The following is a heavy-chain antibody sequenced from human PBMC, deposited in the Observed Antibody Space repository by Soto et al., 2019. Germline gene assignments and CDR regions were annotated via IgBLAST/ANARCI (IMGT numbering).Heavy chain of an antibody. D-gene: IGHD2-2*01. CDR3: AHRIPDYGIHTACYAGLSDL. CDR2: IYWDDDK. CDR1: GFSLSTSGVG. V-gene: IGHV2-5*02. J-gene: IGHJ5*02. Sequence: SGPTLVNPTQTLTLTCTFSGFSLSTSGVGVGWIRQPPGKALEWLALIYWDDDKRYSPSLKTRLTITKDTSKNEVVLRMTNMDPVDTAKYYSAHRIPDYGIHTACYAGLSDLWGQGKLVTVS.